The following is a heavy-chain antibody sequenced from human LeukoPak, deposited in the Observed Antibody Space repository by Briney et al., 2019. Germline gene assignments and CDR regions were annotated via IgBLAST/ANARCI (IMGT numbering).Heavy chain of an antibody. CDR1: GGSFSGYY. CDR2: INHSGST. J-gene: IGHJ4*02. Sequence: NPSETLSLTCAVYGGSFSGYYWSWIRQPPGKGLEWIGEINHSGSTNYNPSLKSRVTISVDTSKKQLSLKLSSVTAADTAVYFCARHRGYTYGYYGGNPLDYWGQGTLVTVSS. D-gene: IGHD5-18*01. CDR3: ARHRGYTYGYYGGNPLDY. V-gene: IGHV4-34*01.